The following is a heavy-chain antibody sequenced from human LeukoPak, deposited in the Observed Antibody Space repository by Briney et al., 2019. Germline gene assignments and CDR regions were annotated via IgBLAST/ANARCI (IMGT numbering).Heavy chain of an antibody. V-gene: IGHV3-43*01. CDR1: GFTFDDNT. J-gene: IGHJ4*02. CDR3: ASEVGYRSLGY. CDR2: TTWKSHRT. D-gene: IGHD3-3*01. Sequence: SGGSLRLSCAASGFTFDDNTMHWVRQTPGRGLEWVSFTTWKSHRTHYADSVRGRFTVSRDNSKDSMHLEMNSLKTEDTGLYHCASEVGYRSLGYLGQGTLVTVSS.